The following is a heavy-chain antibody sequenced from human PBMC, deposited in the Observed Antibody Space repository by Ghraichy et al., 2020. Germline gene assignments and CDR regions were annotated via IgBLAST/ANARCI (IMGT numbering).Heavy chain of an antibody. J-gene: IGHJ3*02. CDR1: GGTFSSYA. CDR2: IIPIFGTA. Sequence: SVKVSCKASGGTFSSYAISWVRQAPGQGLEWMGGIIPIFGTANYAQKFQGRVTITADKSTSTASMELSSLRSEDTAVYYCARETTVTGAFDIWGQGTMVTVSS. V-gene: IGHV1-69*06. D-gene: IGHD4-17*01. CDR3: ARETTVTGAFDI.